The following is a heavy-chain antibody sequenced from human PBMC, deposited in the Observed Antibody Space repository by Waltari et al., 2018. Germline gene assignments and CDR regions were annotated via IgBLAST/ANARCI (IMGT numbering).Heavy chain of an antibody. J-gene: IGHJ4*02. CDR1: GYTFPGYY. Sequence: QVQPVQSGAEVKKPGASVKVPRKASGYTFPGYYLHWVPQVAGQGLGWMRWIKHNSGGTNYAQKYQGRVNMTRETSISTAYMELSRLRSDDTAVYYCARGGRVVVITSTLPRYWGQGTLVTVSS. V-gene: IGHV1-2*02. CDR2: IKHNSGGT. CDR3: ARGGRVVVITSTLPRY. D-gene: IGHD3-22*01.